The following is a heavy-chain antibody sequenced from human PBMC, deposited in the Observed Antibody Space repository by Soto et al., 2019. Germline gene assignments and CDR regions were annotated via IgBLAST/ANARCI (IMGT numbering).Heavy chain of an antibody. Sequence: QVQLVQSGAEVKKPGASVKVSCKASGYTFTGYYMHWVRQAPGQGLEWMGWINPNSGGTNYAQKFQGRVTMTRDTSIGAAYMELGRMRSDDTAVYYCAREDRKVRGSSRGYCGQGTLGTVAS. D-gene: IGHD3-10*01. CDR1: GYTFTGYY. CDR2: INPNSGGT. J-gene: IGHJ4*02. V-gene: IGHV1-2*02. CDR3: AREDRKVRGSSRGY.